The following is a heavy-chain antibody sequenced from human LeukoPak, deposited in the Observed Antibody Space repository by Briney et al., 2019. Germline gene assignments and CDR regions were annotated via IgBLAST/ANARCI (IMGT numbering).Heavy chain of an antibody. CDR1: GFIFSSYA. D-gene: IGHD2-8*02. CDR2: ISGSGGST. Sequence: GGSLRLSCAASGFIFSSYAMSWVRQAPGKGLEWVSTISGSGGSTYYADSVKGRFTISRDNSKNTVYLQMNSLRAEDTAVYYCAKGVSSVVYALNWFDPWGQGTLVTVSS. J-gene: IGHJ5*02. CDR3: AKGVSSVVYALNWFDP. V-gene: IGHV3-23*01.